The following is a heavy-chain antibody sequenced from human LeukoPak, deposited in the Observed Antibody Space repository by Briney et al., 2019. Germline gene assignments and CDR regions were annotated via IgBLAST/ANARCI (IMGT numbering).Heavy chain of an antibody. V-gene: IGHV4-34*01. J-gene: IGHJ5*02. CDR1: GGSFSGYY. Sequence: SETLSLTCAVYGGSFSGYYWSWIRQPPGKGLEWIGEINHSGSTNYNPSLKSRVTISVDTSKNQFSLKLSSVTAADTAVYYCARGQSYYDFWSGYYLRGGPNWFDPWGQGTLVTVSS. CDR2: INHSGST. CDR3: ARGQSYYDFWSGYYLRGGPNWFDP. D-gene: IGHD3-3*01.